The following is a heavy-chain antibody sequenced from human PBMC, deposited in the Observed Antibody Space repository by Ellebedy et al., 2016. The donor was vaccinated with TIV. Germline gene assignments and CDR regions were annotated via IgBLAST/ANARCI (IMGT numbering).Heavy chain of an antibody. J-gene: IGHJ2*01. V-gene: IGHV4-38-2*02. CDR3: ARLVDRGIDL. Sequence: SETLSLXCTVSGYSISSGYYWGWIRQPPGKGLEWIGSIYHSGSTYYNPSLKSRVTISVDTSKNQFSLKLSSVTAADTAVYYCARLVDRGIDLWGCGTPVTVSS. CDR2: IYHSGST. CDR1: GYSISSGYY. D-gene: IGHD6-6*01.